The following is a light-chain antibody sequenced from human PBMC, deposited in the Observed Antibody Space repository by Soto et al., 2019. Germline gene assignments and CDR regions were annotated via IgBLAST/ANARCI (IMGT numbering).Light chain of an antibody. V-gene: IGKV3-20*01. J-gene: IGKJ5*01. CDR3: QHYATSQIT. CDR2: GAS. Sequence: EIVLTQSPGTLSLSPGERATLSCRASQSVSNRLAWYQQKPGQAPRLLISGASSRATGIPDRFSGSGSGTDFTLTISRLEHEDFELYYCQHYATSQITLGLGTRLEIK. CDR1: QSVSNR.